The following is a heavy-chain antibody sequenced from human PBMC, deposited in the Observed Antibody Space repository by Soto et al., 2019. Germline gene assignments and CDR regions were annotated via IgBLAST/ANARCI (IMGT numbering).Heavy chain of an antibody. J-gene: IGHJ6*02. CDR2: INPNSGGT. D-gene: IGHD2-15*01. Sequence: ASVKVSCKASGYTFTGYYMHWVRQAPGQGLEWMGWINPNSGGTNYAQKFQGRVTMTRDTPVSTAYMELSRLRSDDTAVYYCARGGYCSGGSCYSAYYYCGMDVWGQGTTVTVSS. V-gene: IGHV1-2*02. CDR1: GYTFTGYY. CDR3: ARGGYCSGGSCYSAYYYCGMDV.